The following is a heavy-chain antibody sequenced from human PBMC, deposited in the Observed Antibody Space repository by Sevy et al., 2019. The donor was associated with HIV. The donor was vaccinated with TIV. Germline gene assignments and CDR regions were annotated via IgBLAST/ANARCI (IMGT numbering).Heavy chain of an antibody. D-gene: IGHD5-12*01. V-gene: IGHV3-49*03. J-gene: IGHJ4*02. CDR1: GFTFGDYA. CDR2: IRRNSHEPYGGTT. Sequence: GESLKISCTSSGFTFGDYAMSWFRQAPGKGLEWVAFIRRNSHEPYGGTTEYAASVKDRFTISRDDSKSIAYLQMNSLKTEDTAVYYCTRALATADTPEYYFDYWGQRILVTVSS. CDR3: TRALATADTPEYYFDY.